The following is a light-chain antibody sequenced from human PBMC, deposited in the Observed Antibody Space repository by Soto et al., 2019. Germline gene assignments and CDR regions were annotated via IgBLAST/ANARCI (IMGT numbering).Light chain of an antibody. CDR2: EVS. CDR3: CSYAGSSTFAV. CDR1: SSDVGSYNL. Sequence: QSALTQPASVSGSPGQSITISCTGTSSDVGSYNLFSWYQQHPGTAPKLMIYEVSKRPSGVSNRFSGSKSGNTASLTISGLQAEDEADYYGCSYAGSSTFAVFGGGTKLTVL. V-gene: IGLV2-23*02. J-gene: IGLJ2*01.